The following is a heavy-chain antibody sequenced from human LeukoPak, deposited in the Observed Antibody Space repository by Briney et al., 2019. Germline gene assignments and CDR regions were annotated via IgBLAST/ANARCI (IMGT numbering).Heavy chain of an antibody. J-gene: IGHJ4*02. CDR1: GYTFTGYY. CDR3: AIPGIANYGDFDY. CDR2: INPNSGGT. V-gene: IGHV1-2*02. D-gene: IGHD6-13*01. Sequence: ASVKVSCKASGYTFTGYYMHWVRQAPGQGLEWMGWINPNSGGTNYAQKFQGRVTMTRDTSISTAYMELSSLRSEDTAVYYCAIPGIANYGDFDYWGQGTLVTVSS.